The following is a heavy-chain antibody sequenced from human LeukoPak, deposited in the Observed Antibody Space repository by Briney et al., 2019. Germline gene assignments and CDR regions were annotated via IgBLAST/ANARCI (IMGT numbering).Heavy chain of an antibody. V-gene: IGHV4-59*08. CDR2: IYYSGST. J-gene: IGHJ5*02. Sequence: SETLSLTCTVSGGSISSSYWSWIRQPPGRGLEWIGYIYYSGSTNYNPSLKSRVTISVDTSKNQFSPKLSSVTAADTAVYYCARQVVVVVAANDGWFDPWGQGTLVTVSS. D-gene: IGHD2-15*01. CDR3: ARQVVVVVAANDGWFDP. CDR1: GGSISSSY.